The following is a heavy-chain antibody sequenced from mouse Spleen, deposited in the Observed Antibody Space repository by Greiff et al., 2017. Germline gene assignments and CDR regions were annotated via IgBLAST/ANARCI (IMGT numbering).Heavy chain of an antibody. CDR2: IDPSDSYT. J-gene: IGHJ2*01. CDR1: GYTFTSYW. V-gene: IGHV1-69*01. Sequence: VKLVESGAELVMPGASVKLSCKASGYTFTSYWMHWVKQRPGQGLEWIGEIDPSDSYTNYNQKFKGKATLTVDKSSSTAYMQLSSLTSEDSAVYYCARWTYYFDYWGQGTTLTVSS. CDR3: ARWTYYFDY.